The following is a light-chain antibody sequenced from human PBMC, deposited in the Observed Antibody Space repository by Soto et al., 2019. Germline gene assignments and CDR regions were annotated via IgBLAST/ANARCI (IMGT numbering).Light chain of an antibody. V-gene: IGKV1-39*01. Sequence: DIQMTQSPSSLSASVGDRVTITCRASQIISTYLNWYQQRAGLAPRLLIYAASSLQSGVPSRFSGSGFGTEFTLTISSLQPGDFATYYCQQYSSRSTFGQGTKVDIK. CDR1: QIISTY. CDR2: AAS. CDR3: QQYSSRST. J-gene: IGKJ1*01.